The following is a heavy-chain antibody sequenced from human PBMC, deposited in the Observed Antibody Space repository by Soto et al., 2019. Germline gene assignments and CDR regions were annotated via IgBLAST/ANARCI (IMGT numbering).Heavy chain of an antibody. J-gene: IGHJ4*02. CDR1: GGSISSGGYS. CDR2: IYHSGST. D-gene: IGHD3-9*01. CDR3: ARSYYDILTGYYFDY. V-gene: IGHV4-30-2*02. Sequence: SETLSLTCAVSGGSISSGGYSWSWIRQPPGKGLEWIGYIYHSGSTYYNPSLKSRVTISVDRSKNQFSLKLSSVTAADTAVYYCARSYYDILTGYYFDYWGQGTLVTVSS.